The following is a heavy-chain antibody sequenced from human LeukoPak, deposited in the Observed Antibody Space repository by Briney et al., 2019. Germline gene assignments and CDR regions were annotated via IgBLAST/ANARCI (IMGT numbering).Heavy chain of an antibody. CDR1: GYTFTSYG. CDR3: ARGKKAGRTIVVVTAYLTPFDY. J-gene: IGHJ4*02. D-gene: IGHD2-21*02. CDR2: ISAYNGNT. Sequence: ASVKVSCKASGYTFTSYGISWVRQAPGQGLEWMGWISAYNGNTNYAQKLQGRVTMTTDTSTSTAYMELRSLRSDDTAVYYCARGKKAGRTIVVVTAYLTPFDYWGQGTLVTVSS. V-gene: IGHV1-18*01.